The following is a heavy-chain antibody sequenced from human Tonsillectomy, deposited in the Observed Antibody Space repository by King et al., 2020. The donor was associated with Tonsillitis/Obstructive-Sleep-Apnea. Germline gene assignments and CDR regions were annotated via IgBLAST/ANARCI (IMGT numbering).Heavy chain of an antibody. J-gene: IGHJ3*02. D-gene: IGHD2-2*01. V-gene: IGHV1-46*01. CDR2: INPSGGST. CDR3: ARASPGIVVVPAAPDDAFDI. CDR1: GYTFTSYY. Sequence: VQLVQSGAEVKKPGASVKVSCTASGYTFTSYYMHWVRQAPGQGLEWMGIINPSGGSTFYAQKFQGRVTMTRDTSTSTVYMGLSSLRSEDTAVYYCARASPGIVVVPAAPDDAFDIWGQGTMVTVSS.